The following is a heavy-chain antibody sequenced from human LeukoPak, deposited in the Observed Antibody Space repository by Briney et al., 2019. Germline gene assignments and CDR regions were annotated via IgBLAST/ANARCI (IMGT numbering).Heavy chain of an antibody. CDR3: ARARRYYDSSGKVRPFDY. V-gene: IGHV4-34*01. J-gene: IGHJ4*02. CDR2: INHSGST. Sequence: GSLRLSCAASGFTFSSYAMSWIRQPPGKGLEWIGEINHSGSTNYNPSLKSRVTISVDTSKNQFSLKLSSVTAADTAVYYCARARRYYDSSGKVRPFDYWGQGTLVTVSS. D-gene: IGHD3-22*01. CDR1: GFTFSSYA.